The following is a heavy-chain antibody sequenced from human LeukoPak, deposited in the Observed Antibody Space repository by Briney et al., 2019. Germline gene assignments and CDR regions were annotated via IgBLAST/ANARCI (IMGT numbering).Heavy chain of an antibody. CDR2: IIPIFGTA. Sequence: ASVKVSCKASGGTFSSYAISWVRQAPGQGLEWMGGIIPIFGTANYAQKFQGRVTITADESTSTAYMELGSLRSEDTAVYYCARERRPRRYYYEDWGQGTLVTVSS. D-gene: IGHD1-14*01. V-gene: IGHV1-69*13. CDR3: ARERRPRRYYYED. J-gene: IGHJ4*02. CDR1: GGTFSSYA.